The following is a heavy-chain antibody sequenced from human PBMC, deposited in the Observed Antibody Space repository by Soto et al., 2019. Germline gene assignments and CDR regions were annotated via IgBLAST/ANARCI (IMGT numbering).Heavy chain of an antibody. V-gene: IGHV4-59*01. CDR3: ARVFTYYYDSSGYPYYFDY. CDR2: IYYAGST. Sequence: SETLSLTCTVSGGSMISYYWSWIRQPPGRGLEWIDFIYYAGSTKYNPSHNSRVTISVDTSKNQFSLKLSSVTAADTAVYYCARVFTYYYDSSGYPYYFDYWGQGTLVTVSS. CDR1: GGSMISYY. D-gene: IGHD3-22*01. J-gene: IGHJ4*02.